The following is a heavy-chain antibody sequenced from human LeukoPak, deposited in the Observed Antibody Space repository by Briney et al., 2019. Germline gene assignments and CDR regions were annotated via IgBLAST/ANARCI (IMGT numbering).Heavy chain of an antibody. D-gene: IGHD1-7*01. V-gene: IGHV1-69*13. J-gene: IGHJ4*02. CDR3: AREETGTNSGGDY. CDR1: GGTFSSYA. Sequence: EASVKVSCKASGGTFSSYAISWVRQAPGQGLEWMGGIIPIFGTANYAQKFQGRVTITADESTSTAYMELSSLRSEDTAVYYCAREETGTNSGGDYWGQGTLVTVSS. CDR2: IIPIFGTA.